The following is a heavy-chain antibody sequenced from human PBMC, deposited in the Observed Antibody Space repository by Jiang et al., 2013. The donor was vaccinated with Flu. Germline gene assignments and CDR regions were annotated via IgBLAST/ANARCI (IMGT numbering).Heavy chain of an antibody. CDR2: IYWDDAK. Sequence: KPTQTLTLTCNYSGFSFTDRGVGVAWIRQTPGKAPEWLADIYWDDAKHYRPSLKTTFTTTKDTSKNQVVLTMTNMDPIDTGTYYCAHRRVWGGLDSWGQGTPGSPSPQ. CDR3: AHRRVWGGLDS. V-gene: IGHV2-5*02. D-gene: IGHD7-27*01. CDR1: GFSFTDRGVG. J-gene: IGHJ4*02.